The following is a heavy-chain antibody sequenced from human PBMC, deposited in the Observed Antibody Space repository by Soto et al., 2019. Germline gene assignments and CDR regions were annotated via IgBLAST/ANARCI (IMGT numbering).Heavy chain of an antibody. CDR1: GFTFSSDA. V-gene: IGHV3-30*04. CDR2: ISYDGTKK. CDR3: AKDRSTRYCKGA. J-gene: IGHJ6*02. D-gene: IGHD3-9*01. Sequence: QVQLVESGGGVVQPGRSLRLSCAASGFTFSSDAMHWVRQAPGKGLEWVAFISYDGTKKYYADSVKGRFTISRDNSKNTLYLQMSSLRAEDTAVYYCAKDRSTRYCKGAWGQGTTVTVSS.